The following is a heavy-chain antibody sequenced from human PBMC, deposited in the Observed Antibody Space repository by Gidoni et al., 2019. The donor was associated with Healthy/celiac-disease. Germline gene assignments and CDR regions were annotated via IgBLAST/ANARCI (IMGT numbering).Heavy chain of an antibody. J-gene: IGHJ4*02. CDR2: ISSSSSYI. D-gene: IGHD6-13*01. V-gene: IGHV3-21*01. CDR3: ARDRSAAAVVDY. Sequence: EVQLVESGGGLVKPGGSLRLSCAASGLAFRGYSMTWVRQAPGKGREWVSSISSSSSYIYDADSVKGRFTISRDNAKNSLYLQMNSLRAEDTAVYYWARDRSAAAVVDYWGQGTLVTVSS. CDR1: GLAFRGYS.